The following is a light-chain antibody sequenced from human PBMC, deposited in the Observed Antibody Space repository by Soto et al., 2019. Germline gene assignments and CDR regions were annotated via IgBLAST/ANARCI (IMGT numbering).Light chain of an antibody. CDR2: KAS. J-gene: IGKJ1*01. Sequence: DIQMTQSPSTLSASVGDRVTITCRASQSIHSWLAWYQQKPGEAPKLLIYKASSLESGVPSRFSGSGSGTEFTLTISSLQPDDFATYYCQQYNSYWTFGQGTKVEL. V-gene: IGKV1-5*03. CDR1: QSIHSW. CDR3: QQYNSYWT.